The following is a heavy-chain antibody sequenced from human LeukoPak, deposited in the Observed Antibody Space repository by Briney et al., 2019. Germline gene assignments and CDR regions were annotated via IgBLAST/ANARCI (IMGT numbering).Heavy chain of an antibody. D-gene: IGHD3-10*01. CDR3: TREAGDPSYGMDV. CDR2: ITTDSSAK. J-gene: IGHJ6*02. V-gene: IGHV3-48*03. Sequence: GGSLRLSCAASGFTFSNFEMKWVRRAPGKGLEWVSHITTDSSAKKYNDSVKGRFTISRDNAKNSLYLQMNSLRAEDTAVYYCTREAGDPSYGMDVWGQGTSVTVSS. CDR1: GFTFSNFE.